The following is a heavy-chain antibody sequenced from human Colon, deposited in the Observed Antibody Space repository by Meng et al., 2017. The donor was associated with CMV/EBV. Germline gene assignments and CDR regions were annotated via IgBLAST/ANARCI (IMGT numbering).Heavy chain of an antibody. CDR3: AKGLSASQYYLDS. J-gene: IGHJ4*02. Sequence: GGSLRLSCGASGFTFSDDDMSWIRQAPGKGLEWLSYISRGENTILYADSVKGRFTVSRDNSKNTLFLQLNSLRVEDTAVYYCAKGLSASQYYLDSWGQGTLVTVSS. CDR1: GFTFSDDD. D-gene: IGHD3-16*01. CDR2: ISRGENTI. V-gene: IGHV3-11*01.